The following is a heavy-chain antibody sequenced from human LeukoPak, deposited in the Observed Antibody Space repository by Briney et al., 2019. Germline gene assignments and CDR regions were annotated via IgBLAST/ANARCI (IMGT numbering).Heavy chain of an antibody. J-gene: IGHJ3*02. CDR1: GGSISSGSYY. D-gene: IGHD1-26*01. CDR2: IYTSGST. CDR3: ARESGSYYLGAFDI. Sequence: PSQTLPLTCSVSGGSISSGSYYWSWIRQPAGKGLEWIGRIYTSGSTHNNPSLKSRVTISVDTSKNQFSLKLSSVTAADTAVYYCARESGSYYLGAFDIWGQGTMVTVSS. V-gene: IGHV4-61*02.